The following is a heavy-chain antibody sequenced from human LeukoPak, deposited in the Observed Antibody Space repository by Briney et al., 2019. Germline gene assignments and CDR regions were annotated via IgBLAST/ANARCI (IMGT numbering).Heavy chain of an antibody. D-gene: IGHD4-23*01. CDR3: ARGVVVTRRGPRYYFDY. J-gene: IGHJ4*02. CDR1: GFNLSNSN. V-gene: IGHV3-21*01. CDR2: ISFSNSYI. Sequence: PGGSLRLSCAASGFNLSNSNMNWVRQAPGKGLEWVSSISFSNSYIYYADSVKGRFTISRDNAKNSLYLQMNSLRVEDTAVYYCARGVVVTRRGPRYYFDYWGQGTLVTVSS.